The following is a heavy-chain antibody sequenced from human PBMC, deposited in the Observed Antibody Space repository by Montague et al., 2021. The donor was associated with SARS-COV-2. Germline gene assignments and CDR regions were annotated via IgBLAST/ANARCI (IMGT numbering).Heavy chain of an antibody. CDR2: ISGGGDRK. CDR1: GSTFSRYT. D-gene: IGHD3-22*01. CDR3: ARGALFYDSSGYYSDAFDI. Sequence: YQRLSCAASGSTFSRYTISWVRQAPGKGLGWVSGISGGGDRKYYADSVKGRLTISRDNSKNTVYVQMNSLRAEGTAVYYCARGALFYDSSGYYSDAFDIWGQGTMVTVSS. J-gene: IGHJ3*02. V-gene: IGHV3-23*01.